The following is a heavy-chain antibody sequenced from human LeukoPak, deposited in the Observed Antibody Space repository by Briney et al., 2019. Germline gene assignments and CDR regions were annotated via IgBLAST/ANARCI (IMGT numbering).Heavy chain of an antibody. J-gene: IGHJ4*02. Sequence: GGSLRLSCAASGFTFSDYYMNWIRQAPGKGLECVSSISGSGGTIYYADSVKGRFTISRDNAKNLLYLQMNNLRAEDTAVYYCVRDQTMVRGEGMSYWGQGTLVTVSS. CDR3: VRDQTMVRGEGMSY. CDR1: GFTFSDYY. V-gene: IGHV3-11*04. D-gene: IGHD3-10*01. CDR2: ISGSGGTI.